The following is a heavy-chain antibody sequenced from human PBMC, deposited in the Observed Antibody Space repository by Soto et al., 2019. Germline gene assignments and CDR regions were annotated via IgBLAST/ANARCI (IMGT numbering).Heavy chain of an antibody. V-gene: IGHV1-2*04. CDR1: GYTFTGYD. CDR2: INPNSGGT. D-gene: IGHD6-13*01. CDR3: ARAAAALPHLGMDV. J-gene: IGHJ6*02. Sequence: ASVKVSCKASGYTFTGYDMHWVRQAPVQGLEWMGWINPNSGGTNYAQKFQGWVTMTRDTSISTAYMELSRLRSDDTAVYYCARAAAALPHLGMDVWGQGTTVTVSS.